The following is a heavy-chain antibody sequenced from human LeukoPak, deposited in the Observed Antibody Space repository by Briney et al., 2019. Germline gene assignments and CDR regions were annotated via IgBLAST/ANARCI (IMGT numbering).Heavy chain of an antibody. CDR1: GYTFTGYY. Sequence: ASVKVSCKASGYTFTGYYMHWVRQAPGQGLEWMGWINPNSGGRNYAQKFQDRVTMTRDTSISTAYMELRSLRSDDTAVYYCARDRRRDSRQFDYWGQGTLVTVSS. CDR2: INPNSGGR. D-gene: IGHD6-13*01. V-gene: IGHV1-2*02. CDR3: ARDRRRDSRQFDY. J-gene: IGHJ4*02.